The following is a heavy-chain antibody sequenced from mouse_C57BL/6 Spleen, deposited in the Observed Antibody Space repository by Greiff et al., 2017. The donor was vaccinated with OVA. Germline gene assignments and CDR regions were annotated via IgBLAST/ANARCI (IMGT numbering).Heavy chain of an antibody. Sequence: DVQLVESGGGLVKPGGSLKLSCAASGFTFSDYGMHWVRQAPEQGLEWVAYISSGSSTIYYADTVKGRFTISRDNAKNTLFLQMTSLRSEDTAMYYCARDWYYFDYWGQGTTLTVSS. CDR2: ISSGSSTI. V-gene: IGHV5-17*01. CDR1: GFTFSDYG. CDR3: ARDWYYFDY. J-gene: IGHJ2*01. D-gene: IGHD4-1*01.